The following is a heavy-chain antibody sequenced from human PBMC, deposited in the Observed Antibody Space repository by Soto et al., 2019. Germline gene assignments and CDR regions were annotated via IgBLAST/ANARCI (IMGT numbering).Heavy chain of an antibody. CDR1: GGSISSSSYY. CDR3: ARLSVAARYYYGMDV. J-gene: IGHJ6*02. V-gene: IGHV4-39*01. D-gene: IGHD6-6*01. Sequence: QLQLQESGPGLVKPSETLSLTCTVSGGSISSSSYYWGWIRQPPGKGLEWIGSIYYSGSTYYNPSLKGRVTISVDTSKNQFPLKLSSVTAADTAVYYCARLSVAARYYYGMDVWGQGTTVTVSS. CDR2: IYYSGST.